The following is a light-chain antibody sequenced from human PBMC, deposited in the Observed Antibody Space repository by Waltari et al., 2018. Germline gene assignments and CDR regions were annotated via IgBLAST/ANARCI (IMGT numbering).Light chain of an antibody. V-gene: IGKV3-15*01. Sequence: EIVMTQSPATLSVSPGESPTISCRARQSIRSNLAWYQQKPGPCPRLLSYGESTRATGSPARFSGSGSGTEFILTISSRQSEDFAVYDCQQYNAWPPWTFGQGTKVEIK. CDR1: QSIRSN. J-gene: IGKJ1*01. CDR2: GES. CDR3: QQYNAWPPWT.